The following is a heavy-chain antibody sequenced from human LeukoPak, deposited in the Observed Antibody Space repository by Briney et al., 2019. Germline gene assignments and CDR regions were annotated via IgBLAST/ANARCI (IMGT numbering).Heavy chain of an antibody. J-gene: IGHJ4*02. Sequence: SETLSLTCAVSGGSISSDGYSWSWIRQPPGKGLEWIGYIYHSGSTYYNPSLKSRVTISVDRSKNQFSLKLSSVTAADTAVYYCARLSGTYGSGSYEHYFDYWGQGTLVTVSS. D-gene: IGHD3-10*01. CDR3: ARLSGTYGSGSYEHYFDY. CDR1: GGSISSDGYS. CDR2: IYHSGST. V-gene: IGHV4-30-2*01.